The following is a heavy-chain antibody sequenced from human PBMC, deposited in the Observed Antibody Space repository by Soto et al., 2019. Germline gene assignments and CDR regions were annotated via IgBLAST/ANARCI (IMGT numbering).Heavy chain of an antibody. J-gene: IGHJ5*02. Sequence: ASVKVSCKVSGYTLTELSMHWVRQAPGKGLEWMGGFDPEDGETIYAQKFQGRVTMTEDTSTDTSKNQLSLRLSSVTAADTAVYYCARLHCNSPNCVPLDPWGQGTLVTVSS. CDR3: ARLHCNSPNCVPLDP. V-gene: IGHV1-24*01. CDR1: GYTLTELS. D-gene: IGHD2-2*01. CDR2: FDPEDGET.